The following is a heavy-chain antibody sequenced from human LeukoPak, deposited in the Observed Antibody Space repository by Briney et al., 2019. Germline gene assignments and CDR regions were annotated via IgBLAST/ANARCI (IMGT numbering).Heavy chain of an antibody. CDR1: GDSISNY. D-gene: IGHD2-2*01. Sequence: TLSLTCTVSGDSISNYFWSWIRQPPGKALEWLALIYGNDEKRYSPSLKSRLTITKDTSENRVVLTMTDMDPVDTATYYCVHDIPGREGFQHWGQGTLVTVSS. J-gene: IGHJ1*01. CDR2: IYGNDEK. CDR3: VHDIPGREGFQH. V-gene: IGHV2-5*01.